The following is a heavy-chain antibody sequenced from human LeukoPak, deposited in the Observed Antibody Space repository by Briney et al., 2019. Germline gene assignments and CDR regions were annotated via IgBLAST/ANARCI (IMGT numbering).Heavy chain of an antibody. CDR2: INSGSGGT. CDR1: GGTFSSYA. V-gene: IGHV1-18*01. CDR3: ARQPYYDSSGGFDP. Sequence: ASVKVSCKASGGTFSSYAISWVRQAPGEGLEWMGWINSGSGGTNYAQKLQGRVTMTTDTSTSTAYMELRSLRSDDTAVYYCARQPYYDSSGGFDPWGQGTLVTVSS. D-gene: IGHD3-22*01. J-gene: IGHJ5*02.